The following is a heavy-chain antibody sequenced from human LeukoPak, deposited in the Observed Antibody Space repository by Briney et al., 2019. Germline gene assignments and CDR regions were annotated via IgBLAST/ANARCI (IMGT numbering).Heavy chain of an antibody. CDR3: ARLRAYYYDSSGYYNFDF. CDR1: GGSTSSSSFY. D-gene: IGHD3-22*01. CDR2: ISYSGRT. V-gene: IGHV4-39*01. Sequence: YPSETLSLTCTASGGSTSSSSFYWGWIRQPPGKGLECIGRISYSGRTYYNPSLQSRVTISVDTSKNQFSLRLSSVTAADTAVYYCARLRAYYYDSSGYYNFDFWGQGTLVTVSS. J-gene: IGHJ4*02.